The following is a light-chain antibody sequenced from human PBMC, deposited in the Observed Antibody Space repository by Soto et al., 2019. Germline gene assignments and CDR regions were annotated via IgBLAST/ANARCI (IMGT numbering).Light chain of an antibody. CDR2: EGS. V-gene: IGLV2-23*01. Sequence: QSALTQPASVSGSPGQSITISCTGTSIYVGSYNLVSWYQQLPGKAPKLMLYEGSKRPSGVSNRFSGSKSGNTAALTISGLQAEDEADYYCCSNAGSRTLIFGGGTKRTVL. CDR3: CSNAGSRTLI. CDR1: SIYVGSYNL. J-gene: IGLJ2*01.